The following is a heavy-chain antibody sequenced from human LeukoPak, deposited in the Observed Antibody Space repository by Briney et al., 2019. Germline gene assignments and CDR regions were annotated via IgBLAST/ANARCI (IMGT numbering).Heavy chain of an antibody. Sequence: ASVKVSCKASGYTFTSYYMHWVRQAPGQGLEWMGIINPSGGSTSYAQKFQGRVTMTRDTSTSTVYMELSSLRSEDTAVYYCAREMYCGGDCYSGSDYWGQGTLVTVSS. J-gene: IGHJ4*02. CDR1: GYTFTSYY. CDR3: AREMYCGGDCYSGSDY. V-gene: IGHV1-46*01. CDR2: INPSGGST. D-gene: IGHD2-21*02.